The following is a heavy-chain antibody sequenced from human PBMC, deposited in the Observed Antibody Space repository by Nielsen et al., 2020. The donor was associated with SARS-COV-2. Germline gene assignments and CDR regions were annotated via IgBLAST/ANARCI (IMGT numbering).Heavy chain of an antibody. V-gene: IGHV3-30-3*01. J-gene: IGHJ4*02. D-gene: IGHD5-18*01. Sequence: SCKASGGTFSSYAMHWVRQAPGKGLEWVAVISYDGSNKYYADSVKGRFTISRDNSKNTLYLQMNSLRVEDTAVYYCARGSLVDTAMVTRHWGQGTLVTVSS. CDR2: ISYDGSNK. CDR3: ARGSLVDTAMVTRH. CDR1: GGTFSSYA.